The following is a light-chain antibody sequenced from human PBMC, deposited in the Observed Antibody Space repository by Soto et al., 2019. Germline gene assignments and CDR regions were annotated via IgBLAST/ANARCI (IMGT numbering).Light chain of an antibody. J-gene: IGLJ1*01. Sequence: QSALTQPASVSGSHGQSITISCTGTSSDVGSYNLVSWYQQHPGKAPKLMIYEGSKRPSGVSNRFSGSKSGNTASLTISGLQAEDEADYYCFSYAGSSTYVFGTGTKLTVL. V-gene: IGLV2-23*01. CDR1: SSDVGSYNL. CDR2: EGS. CDR3: FSYAGSSTYV.